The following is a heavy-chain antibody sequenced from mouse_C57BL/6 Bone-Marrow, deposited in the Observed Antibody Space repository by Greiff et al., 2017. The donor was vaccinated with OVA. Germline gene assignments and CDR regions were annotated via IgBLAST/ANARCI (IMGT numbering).Heavy chain of an antibody. V-gene: IGHV7-1*01. CDR2: SRNKANDYTT. CDR1: GFTFSDFY. J-gene: IGHJ4*01. CDR3: ASDAYDYDEGYYAMDY. Sequence: EVKLVESGGGLVQSGRSLRLSCATSGFTFSDFYMEWVRQAPGKGLEWIAASRNKANDYTTEYSASVKGRFIVSIETSQSILYLQMKVMRAEDTAIYYCASDAYDYDEGYYAMDYWGQGTSVTVSS. D-gene: IGHD2-4*01.